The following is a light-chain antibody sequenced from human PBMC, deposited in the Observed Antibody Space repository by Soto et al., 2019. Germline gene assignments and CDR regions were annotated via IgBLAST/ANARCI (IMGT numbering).Light chain of an antibody. J-gene: IGKJ4*01. CDR2: DAS. V-gene: IGKV3-11*01. Sequence: EIVLTQSPATLSLSPGERATLSCRASQSVGTYLAWYQQKPGQAPRLLIYDASIRATGIPARFSGSGSGTDVTLTISSLEPEDFGVYYCQQRTNWPPLTFGGGTKVEIK. CDR1: QSVGTY. CDR3: QQRTNWPPLT.